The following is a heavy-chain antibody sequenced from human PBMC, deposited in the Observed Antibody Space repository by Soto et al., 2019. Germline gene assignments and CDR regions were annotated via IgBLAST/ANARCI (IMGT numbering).Heavy chain of an antibody. Sequence: QVQLQESGPGLVKPSGTLSLTCAVSGGSISSSNWWSWVRQPAGKGLEWIGEIYNSGSTNYNPSLKSRVTTPVDKSKNQFSLKLSSVTAADTAVYYCARDGGERQWLVRGAFDIWGQGTMVTVSS. CDR1: GGSISSSNW. CDR2: IYNSGST. J-gene: IGHJ3*02. CDR3: ARDGGERQWLVRGAFDI. D-gene: IGHD6-19*01. V-gene: IGHV4-4*02.